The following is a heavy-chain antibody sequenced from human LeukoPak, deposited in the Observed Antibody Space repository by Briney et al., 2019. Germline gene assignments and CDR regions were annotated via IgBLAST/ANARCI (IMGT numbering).Heavy chain of an antibody. V-gene: IGHV3-23*01. CDR3: AKDGLSYDGSTHVYYFQS. Sequence: GSLRPSCTASGFTFRMYAMSWVRQAPGKGLESVASIIYDGRHTYYAASVKGRFTISRDNSQNTLYLQMNSLRAEDTALYYCAKDGLSYDGSTHVYYFQSLGQGTLVTVSS. D-gene: IGHD3-22*01. J-gene: IGHJ4*02. CDR2: IIYDGRHT. CDR1: GFTFRMYA.